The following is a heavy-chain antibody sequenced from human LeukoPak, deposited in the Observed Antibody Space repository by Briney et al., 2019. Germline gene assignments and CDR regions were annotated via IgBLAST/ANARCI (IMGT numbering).Heavy chain of an antibody. V-gene: IGHV3-23*01. CDR3: ARGIDY. Sequence: PGGSLRLSCAASGFTFSSYAMSWVRQAPGKGLEWVSAISGSGGSAYYADSVKGRFTISRDTSKNMVFLQMNSLRVEDTAVYYCARGIDYWGRGTLVTVSS. J-gene: IGHJ4*02. CDR2: ISGSGGSA. CDR1: GFTFSSYA.